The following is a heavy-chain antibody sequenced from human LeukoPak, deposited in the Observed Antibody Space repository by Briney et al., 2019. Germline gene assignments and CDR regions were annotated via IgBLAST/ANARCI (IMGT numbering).Heavy chain of an antibody. CDR3: ARAFGSGSQVINYFDF. CDR2: INSDGSTT. D-gene: IGHD3-10*01. Sequence: GGSLRLSCLGTGLAFKNYWMTWVRQAPGKGLVWVSSINSDGSTTTYADSVKGRFTISRDNAKNRVYLQMNSLRAEDTAVYYCARAFGSGSQVINYFDFWGQETLVTVSS. CDR1: GLAFKNYW. V-gene: IGHV3-74*01. J-gene: IGHJ4*02.